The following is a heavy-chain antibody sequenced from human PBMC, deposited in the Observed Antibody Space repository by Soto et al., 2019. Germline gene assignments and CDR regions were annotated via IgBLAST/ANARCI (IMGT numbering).Heavy chain of an antibody. CDR3: ARAEIAAAVYYYYYMDV. Sequence: SETLSLTCTVSGGSISSYYWSWIRQPPGKGLAWIGYIYYSGSTNYNPSLKSRVTISVDTSKNQFSLKLSSVTAADTTMYYCARAEIAAAVYYYYYMDVWGKGTTVTVSS. V-gene: IGHV4-59*01. CDR1: GGSISSYY. D-gene: IGHD6-13*01. J-gene: IGHJ6*03. CDR2: IYYSGST.